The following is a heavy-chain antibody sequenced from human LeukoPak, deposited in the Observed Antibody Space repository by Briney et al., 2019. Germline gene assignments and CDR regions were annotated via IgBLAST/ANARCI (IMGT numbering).Heavy chain of an antibody. J-gene: IGHJ4*02. CDR3: ARFGNYYRRYYFDY. D-gene: IGHD3-10*01. CDR1: GGSISSGGYS. CDR2: IYHSGST. Sequence: SETLSLTCAVSGGSISSGGYSWSWIRQPPGKGLEWIGYIYHSGSTYYNPSLKSRVTISVDTSKNQFSLKLSSVTAADTAVYYCARFGNYYRRYYFDYWGQGTLVTVSS. V-gene: IGHV4-30-2*01.